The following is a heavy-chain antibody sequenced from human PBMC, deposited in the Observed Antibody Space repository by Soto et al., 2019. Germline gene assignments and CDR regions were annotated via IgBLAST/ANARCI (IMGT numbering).Heavy chain of an antibody. D-gene: IGHD3-3*02. CDR1: GYKFGSAW. CDR2: IKPGTSDI. Sequence: GESLKISCKGVGYKFGSAWIGWVRQMPGKGLEWMGIIKPGTSDIRYSPSCRGHVTISADEAVSTAYLQWSSLKASDTAMYYCARQLSHICDSWGQGXLVTVHS. V-gene: IGHV5-51*01. J-gene: IGHJ4*02. CDR3: ARQLSHICDS.